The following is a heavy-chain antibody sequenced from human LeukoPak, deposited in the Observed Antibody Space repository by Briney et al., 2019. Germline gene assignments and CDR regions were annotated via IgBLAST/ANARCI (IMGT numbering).Heavy chain of an antibody. CDR2: IRFTGSYI. D-gene: IGHD4-17*01. CDR1: GFTFSSYS. Sequence: GGSLRLSCAASGFTFSSYSMNWVRQAPGRGLEWVSSIRFTGSYIYYADSVKGRFTISRDNSKNTLYLQMNSLRAEDTAVYYCARDLPVTDYYGMDVWGQGTTVTVSS. J-gene: IGHJ6*02. V-gene: IGHV3-21*01. CDR3: ARDLPVTDYYGMDV.